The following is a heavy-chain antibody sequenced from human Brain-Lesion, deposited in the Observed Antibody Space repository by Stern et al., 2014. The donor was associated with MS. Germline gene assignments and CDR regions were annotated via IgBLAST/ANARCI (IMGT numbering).Heavy chain of an antibody. V-gene: IGHV1-24*01. D-gene: IGHD1-26*01. CDR2: FDPEDGET. CDR1: GYTLTELS. Sequence: DQLVESGAEVKKPGASVKVSCKVSGYTLTELSMHWVRQAPRQGLEWMGGFDPEDGETIYAQKFQGRVTMTEDTSTDTAYMELSSLRSEDTAVYYCATLSPGAGGNYYRHFDYWGQGTLVTVSS. CDR3: ATLSPGAGGNYYRHFDY. J-gene: IGHJ4*02.